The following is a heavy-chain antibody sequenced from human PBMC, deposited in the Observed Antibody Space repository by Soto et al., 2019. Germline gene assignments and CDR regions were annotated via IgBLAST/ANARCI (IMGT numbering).Heavy chain of an antibody. Sequence: GALRLSCASSGFTLSMSAVNWVRQAPGKGLEWVSYISDSGDRTYYVDSVKGRFTISRDRSKNTVSLQMDSLRAEDTAVYYCAKDRGIIVKAGDAFDVWGQGTKVTVS. J-gene: IGHJ3*01. V-gene: IGHV3-23*01. CDR3: AKDRGIIVKAGDAFDV. CDR1: GFTLSMSA. D-gene: IGHD3-16*02. CDR2: ISDSGDRT.